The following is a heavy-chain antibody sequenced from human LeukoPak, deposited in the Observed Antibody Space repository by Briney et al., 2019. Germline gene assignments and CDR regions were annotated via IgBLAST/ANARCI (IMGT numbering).Heavy chain of an antibody. J-gene: IGHJ5*02. CDR1: GFTVRNNY. Sequence: GGSLRLSCAASGFTVRNNYMSWVRQAPGKGLEWVSTISGSGGSTHYADSVKGRFTISRDNSKNTLYLQMNSLRAEDTAVYYCVRGYSYGWFDPWGQGALVTVSS. CDR2: ISGSGGST. D-gene: IGHD5-12*01. V-gene: IGHV3-23*01. CDR3: VRGYSYGWFDP.